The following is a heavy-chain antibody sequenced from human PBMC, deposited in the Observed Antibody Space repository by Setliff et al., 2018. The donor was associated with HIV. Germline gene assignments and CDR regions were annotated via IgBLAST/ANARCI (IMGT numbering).Heavy chain of an antibody. V-gene: IGHV3-7*01. D-gene: IGHD3-22*01. CDR2: IKPDGSER. CDR1: EFAFSNYW. Sequence: GGSLRLSCAASEFAFSNYWMSWVRQAPGKGLEWVANIKPDGSERYYIDSVKGRFTISRDNARNSVYLQMNSLRAEDTAVYYCARAHYYDSSYFYASGNPLIDYWGQGTLVTVSS. CDR3: ARAHYYDSSYFYASGNPLIDY. J-gene: IGHJ4*02.